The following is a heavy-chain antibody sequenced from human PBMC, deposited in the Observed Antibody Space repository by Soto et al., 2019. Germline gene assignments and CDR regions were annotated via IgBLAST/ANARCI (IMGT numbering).Heavy chain of an antibody. V-gene: IGHV3-23*01. CDR1: GFTFSSYA. J-gene: IGHJ4*02. D-gene: IGHD6-13*01. Sequence: GESLKISCAASGFTFSSYAMSWVRQAPGKGLEWVSAISGSGGSTYYADSVKGRFTISRDNSKNTLYLQMNSLRAEDTAVYYCAKDPLGSIAAPYWGQGTLVTVSS. CDR3: AKDPLGSIAAPY. CDR2: ISGSGGST.